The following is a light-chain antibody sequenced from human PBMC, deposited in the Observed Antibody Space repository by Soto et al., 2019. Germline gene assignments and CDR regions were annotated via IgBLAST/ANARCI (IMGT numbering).Light chain of an antibody. Sequence: QSVLTQPPSVSGAPGQRVTISCTGSSSNIGTGYDVHWYQQLPRTAPKLLIYGNSNRPSGVPDRFSGSKSGISASLAITGLQAEDEADYYCQSYDSSLSGSVFGGGTKLTVL. CDR3: QSYDSSLSGSV. CDR2: GNS. V-gene: IGLV1-40*01. CDR1: SSNIGTGYD. J-gene: IGLJ2*01.